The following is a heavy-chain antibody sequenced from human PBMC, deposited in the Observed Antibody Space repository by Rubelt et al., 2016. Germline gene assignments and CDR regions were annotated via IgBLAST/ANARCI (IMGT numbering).Heavy chain of an antibody. J-gene: IGHJ4*02. CDR3: ARVDEDGYNHVFDY. CDR2: IIPILGIA. D-gene: IGHD5-24*01. V-gene: IGHV1-69*10. CDR1: GGTFSSYA. Sequence: QVQLVQSGAEVKKPGSSVKVSCKASGGTFSSYAISWVRQAPGQGLEWMGGIIPILGIANYAQKFQGRVTITAEKSTSTAYMERSSLGSEDTAVYYCARVDEDGYNHVFDYWGQGTLVTVSS.